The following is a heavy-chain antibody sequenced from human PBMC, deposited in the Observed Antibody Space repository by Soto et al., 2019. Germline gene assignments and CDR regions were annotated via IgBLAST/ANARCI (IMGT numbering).Heavy chain of an antibody. CDR2: INPYTGQT. CDR1: GYTFTSYD. Sequence: GASVKVSCKASGYTFTSYDINWVRQAPGQGLEWMGWINPYTGQTHYAENLQGRITMTTDTSTTTAHMQLRSLRSDDTALYYCARDRSFVGAFWAAFQIWGQGTKVTVSS. J-gene: IGHJ3*02. CDR3: ARDRSFVGAFWAAFQI. V-gene: IGHV1-18*01. D-gene: IGHD1-26*01.